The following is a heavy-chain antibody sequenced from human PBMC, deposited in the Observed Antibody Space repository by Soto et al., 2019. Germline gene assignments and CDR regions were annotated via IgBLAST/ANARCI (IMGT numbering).Heavy chain of an antibody. J-gene: IGHJ4*02. Sequence: SETLSLTCTVSGGSITSSGYYWSWVRQHPGKGLEFIGYIYYRGSTYYNPPLKSRVSISIDTSNNQFSLKLNSVTAADTAVYYCTSNSGSPYYFDSWGQGTLVTVSS. CDR2: IYYRGST. V-gene: IGHV4-31*03. CDR1: GGSITSSGYY. D-gene: IGHD3-10*01. CDR3: TSNSGSPYYFDS.